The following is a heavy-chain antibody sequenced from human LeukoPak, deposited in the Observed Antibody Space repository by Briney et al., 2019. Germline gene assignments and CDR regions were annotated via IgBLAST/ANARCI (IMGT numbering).Heavy chain of an antibody. CDR3: ARASGWYFFDP. V-gene: IGHV4-4*07. Sequence: PSETLSLTCSVSGGSINTYYWSWIRQPAGKGLEWIGRIYTSGSTNYNPSLKSRVTISVDTSKNQFSLKLSSVTAADTAVYYCARASGWYFFDPWGQGTLVTVSS. CDR1: GGSINTYY. J-gene: IGHJ5*02. CDR2: IYTSGST. D-gene: IGHD6-19*01.